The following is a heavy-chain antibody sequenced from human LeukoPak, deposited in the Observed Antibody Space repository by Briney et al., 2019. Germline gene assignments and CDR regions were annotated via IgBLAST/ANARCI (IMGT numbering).Heavy chain of an antibody. D-gene: IGHD5-12*01. CDR3: ARDLRCGYSGYDPY. CDR2: ISSSSSTI. CDR1: GFTFSSYS. J-gene: IGHJ4*02. V-gene: IGHV3-48*04. Sequence: GGSLRLSWAASGFTFSSYSMNWVRQAPGKRLEWVSYISSSSSTIYYADSVKGRFTVSRDNAKNSLYLQMNSLRAEDTAVYYCARDLRCGYSGYDPYWGQGTLVTVSS.